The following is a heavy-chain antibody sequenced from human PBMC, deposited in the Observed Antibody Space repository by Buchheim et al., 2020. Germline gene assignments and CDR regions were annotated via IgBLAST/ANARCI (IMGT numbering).Heavy chain of an antibody. Sequence: QLQLQESGPGLVKPSETLSLTCTVSGGSISSSSYYWGWIRQPPGKGLEWIGSIYYSGSTYYNPSLKSRVTISVDTSKNQFSLKLSSVTAADTAVYYCARDGEMATKTRYGMDVWGQGIT. V-gene: IGHV4-39*07. CDR3: ARDGEMATKTRYGMDV. J-gene: IGHJ6*02. CDR1: GGSISSSSYY. D-gene: IGHD5-24*01. CDR2: IYYSGST.